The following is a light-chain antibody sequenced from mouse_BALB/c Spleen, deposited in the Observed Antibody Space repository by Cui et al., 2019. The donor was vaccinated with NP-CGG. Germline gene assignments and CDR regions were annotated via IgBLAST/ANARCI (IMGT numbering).Light chain of an antibody. CDR1: TGAVTTNNY. Sequence: QAVVTQESALTTSPGETVTLTCRSSTGAVTTNNYANWVQEKPDYLFTGLIGGTNNRAPGVPARFSGSLIGDKAALTITGAQTEDEAIYFCALWYSSHWVFGGGTKLTVL. V-gene: IGLV1*01. J-gene: IGLJ1*01. CDR3: ALWYSSHWV. CDR2: GTN.